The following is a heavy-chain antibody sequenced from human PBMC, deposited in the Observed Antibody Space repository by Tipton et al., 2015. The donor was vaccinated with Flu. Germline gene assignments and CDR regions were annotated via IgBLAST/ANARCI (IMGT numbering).Heavy chain of an antibody. CDR3: ATTFPYYYDSSGYLNY. Sequence: QLVQSGAEVKKPGASVKVSCKASGYTFTSYGISWARQAPGQGLERMGWISAYNGNTNYAQKLQGRVTMTTDTSTSTAYMELRSLRSDDTAVYYCATTFPYYYDSSGYLNYWGQGTLVTVSS. J-gene: IGHJ4*02. D-gene: IGHD3-22*01. CDR2: ISAYNGNT. CDR1: GYTFTSYG. V-gene: IGHV1-18*01.